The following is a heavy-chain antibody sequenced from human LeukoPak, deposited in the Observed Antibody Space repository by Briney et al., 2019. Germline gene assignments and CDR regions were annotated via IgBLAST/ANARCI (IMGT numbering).Heavy chain of an antibody. CDR1: GNYW. CDR2: IDSGGSWT. J-gene: IGHJ4*02. CDR3: VSFYETY. V-gene: IGHV3-74*01. Sequence: GGSLRLSCAASGNYWMHWVRQAPGKGLVWVSHIDSGGSWTSYAYSVKGRFTISKDNAKNTVYLQMNNLRAEDTAVYYCVSFYETYWGRGTLVTVSS. D-gene: IGHD2/OR15-2a*01.